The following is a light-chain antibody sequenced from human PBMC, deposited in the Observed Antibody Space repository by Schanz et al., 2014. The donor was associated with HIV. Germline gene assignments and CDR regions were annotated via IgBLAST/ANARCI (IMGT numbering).Light chain of an antibody. V-gene: IGKV1-33*01. CDR2: DAS. CDR1: QDISNS. CDR3: QHYDDLPYT. J-gene: IGKJ2*01. Sequence: DIQMTQSPSSLSASVGDRVTITCQASQDISNSLNWYRQKPGKAPNLLIYDASNLNTGVPSRFSGSGSGTRFTFTISTLQPEDVATYYCQHYDDLPYTFGQGTKLEIK.